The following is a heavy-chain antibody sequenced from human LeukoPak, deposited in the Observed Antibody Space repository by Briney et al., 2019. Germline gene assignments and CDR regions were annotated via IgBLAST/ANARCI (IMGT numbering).Heavy chain of an antibody. CDR1: GFTFSSYA. V-gene: IGHV3-23*01. CDR2: ISGSGGST. D-gene: IGHD2-15*01. CDR3: ANLGYCSGGSCYDDY. J-gene: IGHJ4*02. Sequence: HPGGSLRLSCAASGFTFSSYAMSWVRQAPGKGLEWVSAISGSGGSTYYADSVKGRFTISRDNSKNTLYLQMNSLRAEDTAVYYCANLGYCSGGSCYDDYWGQGTLVTVSS.